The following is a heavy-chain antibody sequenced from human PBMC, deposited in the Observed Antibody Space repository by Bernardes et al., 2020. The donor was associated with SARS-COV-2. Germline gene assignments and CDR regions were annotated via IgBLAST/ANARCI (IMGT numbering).Heavy chain of an antibody. D-gene: IGHD4-17*01. V-gene: IGHV3-23*01. CDR2: ISDSGGST. Sequence: GGSLRLSCVASGFTFSSYAMSWVRQAPGKGLEWVSTISDSGGSTYYADSVKGRFTISRDNSKNTLYLQMSSLGAEDTAVYYCAGDESPAKRYRLTVTNSPDAFAIWGQGTMVTVSS. J-gene: IGHJ3*02. CDR3: AGDESPAKRYRLTVTNSPDAFAI. CDR1: GFTFSSYA.